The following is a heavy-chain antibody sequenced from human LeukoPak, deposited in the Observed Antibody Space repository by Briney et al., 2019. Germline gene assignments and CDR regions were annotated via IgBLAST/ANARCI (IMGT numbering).Heavy chain of an antibody. Sequence: PGGSLRLSCAASGFTFRSYAMSWVRQAPGKGLEWVSGITGSGSSAYYADSVKGRFTISRDNSKNTLSLQMNSLRAEDTAVYYCAKDRVYASGSRDAFDIWGQGTMVTVSS. CDR3: AKDRVYASGSRDAFDI. J-gene: IGHJ3*02. CDR1: GFTFRSYA. V-gene: IGHV3-23*01. D-gene: IGHD3-10*01. CDR2: ITGSGSSA.